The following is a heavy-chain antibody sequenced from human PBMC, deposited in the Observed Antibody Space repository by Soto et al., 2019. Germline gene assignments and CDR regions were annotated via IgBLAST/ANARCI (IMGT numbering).Heavy chain of an antibody. CDR3: VKAWYNDVWGYYFDY. CDR1: GFTFSSYW. CDR2: IKEDGSGK. D-gene: IGHD3-10*02. V-gene: IGHV3-7*01. Sequence: PGGSLRLSCAASGFTFSSYWMTWVRQAPGKGLEWVANIKEDGSGKYYVDSVKGRFTISRDNTKNSLYLQLNSLRAEDTATYYCVKAWYNDVWGYYFDYWGQGT. J-gene: IGHJ4*02.